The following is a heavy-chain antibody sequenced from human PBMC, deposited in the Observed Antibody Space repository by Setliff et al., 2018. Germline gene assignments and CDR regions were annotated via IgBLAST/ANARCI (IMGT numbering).Heavy chain of an antibody. CDR3: ARSFSRREKFLLDY. J-gene: IGHJ4*02. V-gene: IGHV4-61*02. Sequence: SETLSLTCTVSGDSISSGDYFWSWIRQPAGKGLEWIGRIYTSGSTNYNPSLKSRVTISMDTSKNQFSLKVSSVTAADTAVYYCARSFSRREKFLLDYWGQGALVTVSS. CDR2: IYTSGST. CDR1: GDSISSGDYF.